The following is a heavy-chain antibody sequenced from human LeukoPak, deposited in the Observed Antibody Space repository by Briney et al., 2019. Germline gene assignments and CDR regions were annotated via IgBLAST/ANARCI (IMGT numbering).Heavy chain of an antibody. Sequence: TSETLSLTCTVSGGSFSSPNYYWSWIRQPAGKGLEWIGRIYTTGFTNYHPSLKSRVTVSIDTSKNQFYLKLTSVTAADTAVYYCARQTGVAVATFYFDDWGQGTQVTVSS. V-gene: IGHV4-61*02. CDR3: ARQTGVAVATFYFDD. J-gene: IGHJ4*02. CDR2: IYTTGFT. CDR1: GGSFSSPNYY. D-gene: IGHD2-15*01.